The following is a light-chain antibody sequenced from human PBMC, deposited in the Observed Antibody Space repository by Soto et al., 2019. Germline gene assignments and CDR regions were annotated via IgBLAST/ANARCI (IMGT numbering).Light chain of an antibody. J-gene: IGKJ1*01. CDR2: ATS. CDR3: QQYDSSSGT. Sequence: EIVLTQSPGTLSLSPGQRATLSCTASQSVSRNYFSWYQQKAGQAPRLLIYATSTRATGIPDRFSGSGSGTDFTLTISRLEPEDFAVYYCQQYDSSSGTFGQGTKVDIK. V-gene: IGKV3-20*01. CDR1: QSVSRNY.